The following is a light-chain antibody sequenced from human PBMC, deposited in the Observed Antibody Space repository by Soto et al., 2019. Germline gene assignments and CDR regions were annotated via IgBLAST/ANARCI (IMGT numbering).Light chain of an antibody. Sequence: EIVLTQSPGTLSLSPGERATLSCRASQSVSSSYLAWYQQKPGQAPRLLIYGASSRATGIPDRFSGSGSGTHFTLTISRLEPEDFAVYYCQQYGSYPRTFGQGTKVEIK. CDR2: GAS. CDR3: QQYGSYPRT. J-gene: IGKJ1*01. CDR1: QSVSSSY. V-gene: IGKV3-20*01.